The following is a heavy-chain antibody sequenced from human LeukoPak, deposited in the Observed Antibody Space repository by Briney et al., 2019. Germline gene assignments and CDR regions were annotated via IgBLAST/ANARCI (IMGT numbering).Heavy chain of an antibody. V-gene: IGHV4-59*08. D-gene: IGHD3-10*01. CDR1: GESISGFY. Sequence: SETLSLTCTVSGESISGFYWTWIRQPPGKGLEWIGYIYYSGSTNYNPSLKSRVTISVDTSKNQFSLKLSSVTAADTAVYYCARLGRVLLWSWGQGTLVTVSS. J-gene: IGHJ5*02. CDR2: IYYSGST. CDR3: ARLGRVLLWS.